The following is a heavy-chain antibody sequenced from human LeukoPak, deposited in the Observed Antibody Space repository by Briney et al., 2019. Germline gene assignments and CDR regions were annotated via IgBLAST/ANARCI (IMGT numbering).Heavy chain of an antibody. CDR1: GYTFTSYD. CDR3: ARGGLDNYYDSSGYYANWFDP. J-gene: IGHJ5*02. Sequence: ASVKVSCKASGYTFTSYDINWVRQATGQGLEWMGWMNPNSGNTGYAQKFQGRVTITRNTSISTAYMELGSLRSEDTAVYYCARGGLDNYYDSSGYYANWFDPWGQGTLVTVSS. V-gene: IGHV1-8*03. D-gene: IGHD3-22*01. CDR2: MNPNSGNT.